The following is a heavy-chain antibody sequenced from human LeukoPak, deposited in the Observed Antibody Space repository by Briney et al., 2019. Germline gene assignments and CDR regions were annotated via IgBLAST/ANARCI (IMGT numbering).Heavy chain of an antibody. Sequence: SQTLSLTCAISGDSVSSNSAAWNWIRQSPSRGLEWLGRTYYRSKWYNDYAVSVKSRITINPDTSKNQFSLQLNSVTPEDTAVYYCARARLDCSGGSCYVYYYYYGMDVWGQGTTVTVSS. V-gene: IGHV6-1*01. CDR1: GDSVSSNSAA. J-gene: IGHJ6*02. CDR2: TYYRSKWYN. CDR3: ARARLDCSGGSCYVYYYYYGMDV. D-gene: IGHD2-15*01.